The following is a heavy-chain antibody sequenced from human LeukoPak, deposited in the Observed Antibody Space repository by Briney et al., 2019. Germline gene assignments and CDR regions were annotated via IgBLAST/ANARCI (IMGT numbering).Heavy chain of an antibody. D-gene: IGHD5/OR15-5a*01. CDR1: GFTFSSYA. CDR2: ISGSGGST. CDR3: AKDGGTWRGLRLVRSNDY. Sequence: GGSLRLSCAASGFTFSSYAMSWVRQAPGKGLEWVSAISGSGGSTYYADSVKGRFTISRNNSKNTLYLQMNSLRAEDTAVYYCAKDGGTWRGLRLVRSNDYWGQGTLVTVST. J-gene: IGHJ4*02. V-gene: IGHV3-23*01.